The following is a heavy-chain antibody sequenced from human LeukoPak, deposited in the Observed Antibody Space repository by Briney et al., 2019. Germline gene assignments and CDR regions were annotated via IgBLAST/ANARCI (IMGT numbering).Heavy chain of an antibody. CDR2: IYTSGST. V-gene: IGHV4-61*02. Sequence: SETLSLTCTVSGGSISSGSYYWSWIRQPAGKGLEWIGRIYTSGSTNYNPSLKSRVTISVDTSKNQFSLKLSSVTAADTAVYYCARVGYYYDSSGYYYSYYYYYMDVWGKGTTVTVSS. D-gene: IGHD3-22*01. CDR3: ARVGYYYDSSGYYYSYYYYYMDV. CDR1: GGSISSGSYY. J-gene: IGHJ6*03.